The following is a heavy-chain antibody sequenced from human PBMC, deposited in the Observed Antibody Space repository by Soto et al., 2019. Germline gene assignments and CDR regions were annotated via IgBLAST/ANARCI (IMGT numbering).Heavy chain of an antibody. CDR2: IWYDGSNK. V-gene: IGHV3-33*01. D-gene: IGHD1-1*01. CDR1: GFTFSSYG. Sequence: QPGGSLRLSCAASGFTFSSYGMHWVRQAPGKGLEWVAVIWYDGSNKYYADSVKGRFTISRDNSKNTLYLQMNSLRAEDTAVYYCARDRGQLELIYYFDCWGQGTLVTVSS. CDR3: ARDRGQLELIYYFDC. J-gene: IGHJ4*02.